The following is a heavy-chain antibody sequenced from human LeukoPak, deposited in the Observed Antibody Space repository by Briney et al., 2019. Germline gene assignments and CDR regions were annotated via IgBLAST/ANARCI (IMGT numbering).Heavy chain of an antibody. CDR1: GDSVSSNSAA. V-gene: IGHV6-1*01. Sequence: SQTLSLTSAISGDSVSSNSAAWNWIRQSPSRGLEWLGRTYYRSKWYNDYAVSVKSRITINPDTSKNQFSLQLNSVTPEDTAVYYCARDLPGSSWYFAETSDAFDIWGQGTMVTVSS. D-gene: IGHD6-13*01. CDR3: ARDLPGSSWYFAETSDAFDI. J-gene: IGHJ3*02. CDR2: TYYRSKWYN.